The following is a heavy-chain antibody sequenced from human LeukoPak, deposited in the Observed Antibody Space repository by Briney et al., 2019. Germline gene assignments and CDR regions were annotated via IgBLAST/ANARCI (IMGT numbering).Heavy chain of an antibody. CDR1: AYTFTSYD. Sequence: ASVKVSCKASAYTFTSYDINWVRQATGQGLEWMGWMNPNSGNTGYAQKFQGRVTITRNTSISTAYMELSSLRSEDTAVYYCARDREVVGATRGWFDPWGQGTLVTVSS. V-gene: IGHV1-8*03. CDR2: MNPNSGNT. D-gene: IGHD1-26*01. CDR3: ARDREVVGATRGWFDP. J-gene: IGHJ5*02.